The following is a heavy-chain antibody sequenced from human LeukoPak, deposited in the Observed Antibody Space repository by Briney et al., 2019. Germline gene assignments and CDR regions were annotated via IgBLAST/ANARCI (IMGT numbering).Heavy chain of an antibody. Sequence: SETLSLTCTVSGGSLSRYYWSWIRQPAGKELEWIGRIYISGSTNYTPSIMSRVTMSLVQSQIQLYLKLSSVTAADTAVYYCARGANDFGVVITSYYIGYWDQGTLVTVCS. CDR3: ARGANDFGVVITSYYIGY. CDR2: IYISGST. V-gene: IGHV4-4*07. CDR1: GGSLSRYY. D-gene: IGHD3-3*01. J-gene: IGHJ4*02.